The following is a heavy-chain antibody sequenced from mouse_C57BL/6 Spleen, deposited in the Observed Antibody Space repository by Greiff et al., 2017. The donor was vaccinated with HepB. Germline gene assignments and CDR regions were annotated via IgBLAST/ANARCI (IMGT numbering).Heavy chain of an antibody. V-gene: IGHV1-82*01. D-gene: IGHD1-1*01. J-gene: IGHJ1*03. CDR1: GYAFSSSW. Sequence: QVQLQQSGPELVKPGASVKISCKASGYAFSSSWMNWVKQRPGKGLEWIGRIYPGDGDTNYNGKFKGKATLTADKSSSTAYMQLSSLTSEDSAVYCCARGGDYYGSSYPWYFDVWGTGTTVTVSS. CDR2: IYPGDGDT. CDR3: ARGGDYYGSSYPWYFDV.